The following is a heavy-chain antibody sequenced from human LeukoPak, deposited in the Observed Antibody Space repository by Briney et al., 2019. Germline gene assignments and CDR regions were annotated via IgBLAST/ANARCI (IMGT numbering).Heavy chain of an antibody. CDR2: ISYDGSNK. D-gene: IGHD1-26*01. CDR1: GFTFSSYG. CDR3: AKDVGY. J-gene: IGHJ4*02. V-gene: IGHV3-30*18. Sequence: GGSLRLSCAASGFTFSSYGMHWVRQAPGKGLEWVAVISYDGSNKYYADSVKDRFTISRDNSKNTLYLQMNSLRAEDTAVYYCAKDVGYWGQGTLVTVSS.